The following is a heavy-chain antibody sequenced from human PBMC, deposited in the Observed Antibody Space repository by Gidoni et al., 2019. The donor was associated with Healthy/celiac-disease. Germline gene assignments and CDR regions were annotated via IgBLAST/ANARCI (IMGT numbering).Heavy chain of an antibody. CDR2: IYPGDADT. CDR3: ARVGVGDYDYVWGSYRYPFDY. Sequence: EVQLVQSGAEVKKPGESLKISCKGSGYSFTSYWIGWVRQMPGKGLEWMGIIYPGDADTRYSPSFQGQVTISADKSISTAYLQWSSLKASDTAMYYCARVGVGDYDYVWGSYRYPFDYWGQGTLVTVSS. V-gene: IGHV5-51*01. CDR1: GYSFTSYW. J-gene: IGHJ4*02. D-gene: IGHD3-16*02.